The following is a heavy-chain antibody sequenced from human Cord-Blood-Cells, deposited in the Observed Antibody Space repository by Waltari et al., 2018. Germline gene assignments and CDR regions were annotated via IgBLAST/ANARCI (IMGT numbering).Heavy chain of an antibody. Sequence: QLQLQESGPGLVKPSETLSLTCTVSGGSISSSSYYWGWIRQPPGKGLEWFGSIYYSGSTYYNPSLKSRVTISVDTSKNQFSLKLSSVTAADTAVYYCARHYCSSTSCYMHAFDIWGQGTMVTVSS. D-gene: IGHD2-2*02. CDR3: ARHYCSSTSCYMHAFDI. CDR1: GGSISSSSYY. CDR2: IYYSGST. J-gene: IGHJ3*02. V-gene: IGHV4-39*01.